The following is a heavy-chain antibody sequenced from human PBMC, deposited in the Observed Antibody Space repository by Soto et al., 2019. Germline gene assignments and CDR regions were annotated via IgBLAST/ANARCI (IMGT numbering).Heavy chain of an antibody. Sequence: GGSLRLACGASGFTFSSYAMSWVRQAPGKGLEWVSAISGSGGGTYYADSVKGRFTISRDNSKNTLYLQMNSLRAEDTAVYYCAKIPILRFLEWLFLDYWGQGTLVTVSS. D-gene: IGHD3-3*01. CDR2: ISGSGGGT. CDR3: AKIPILRFLEWLFLDY. J-gene: IGHJ4*02. V-gene: IGHV3-23*01. CDR1: GFTFSSYA.